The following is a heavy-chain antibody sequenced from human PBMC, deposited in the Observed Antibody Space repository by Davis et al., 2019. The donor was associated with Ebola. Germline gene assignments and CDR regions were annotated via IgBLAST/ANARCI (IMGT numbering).Heavy chain of an antibody. V-gene: IGHV4-59*12. D-gene: IGHD1-1*01. CDR3: ARDRYNINWYDWFDH. CDR2: IAYTGNT. J-gene: IGHJ5*02. Sequence: PSETLSLTCTVSGASMTSYYWSWIRQPPGKGLEWIGYIAYTGNTIYNPSLKSRVTISIAPSKNQFSLNLTSVTAADTAMYYCARDRYNINWYDWFDHWGQGTLVTISS. CDR1: GASMTSYY.